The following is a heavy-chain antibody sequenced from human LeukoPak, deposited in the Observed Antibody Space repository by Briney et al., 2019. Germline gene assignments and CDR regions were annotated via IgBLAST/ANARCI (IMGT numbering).Heavy chain of an antibody. CDR1: GFTFSTYG. V-gene: IGHV3-23*01. CDR2: ISGSGGST. J-gene: IGHJ4*02. CDR3: ARRAGAYSHPYDY. Sequence: GGTLRLSCAASGFTFSTYGMSWVRQAPGRGLEWVSTISGSGGSTYYADSVKGRFTISRDNSKNTLYLQMNSLRAEDTAVYYCARRAGAYSHPYDYWGQGTLVTVSS. D-gene: IGHD4/OR15-4a*01.